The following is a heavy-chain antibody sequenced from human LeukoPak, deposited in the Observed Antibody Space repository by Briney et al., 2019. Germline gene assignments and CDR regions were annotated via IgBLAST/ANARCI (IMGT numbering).Heavy chain of an antibody. CDR2: INSNSGGT. D-gene: IGHD2-2*01. J-gene: IGHJ5*02. Sequence: ASVKVSCKASGYTFTGYYVHWVRQAPAQGLEWMGRINSNSGGTNYAQKFQGRVTMTRDKSISTAYMELSRLRSDDTAVYYCATYCSSTSCPNWFDPWGQGTLVTVSS. CDR3: ATYCSSTSCPNWFDP. V-gene: IGHV1-2*06. CDR1: GYTFTGYY.